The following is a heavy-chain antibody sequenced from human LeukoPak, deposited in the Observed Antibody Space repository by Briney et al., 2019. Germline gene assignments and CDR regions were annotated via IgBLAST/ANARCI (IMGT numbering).Heavy chain of an antibody. CDR2: IASDGSST. D-gene: IGHD6-13*01. CDR1: GFTFSSYW. CDR3: ALGRRGSSWDYFDY. V-gene: IGHV3-74*01. J-gene: IGHJ4*02. Sequence: GESLKISCAASGFTFSSYWMNWVRQAPGKGLVWVSRIASDGSSTTYADSVKGRFSISRDNAKNTLYLQMNSLRAEDTAVYYCALGRRGSSWDYFDYWGQGTLVTVSS.